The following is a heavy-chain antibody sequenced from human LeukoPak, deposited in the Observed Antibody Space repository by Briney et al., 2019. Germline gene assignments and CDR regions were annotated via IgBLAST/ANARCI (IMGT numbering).Heavy chain of an antibody. CDR1: GFTFNTYN. V-gene: IGHV3-23*01. CDR3: AKDLRKGGRFLEWQGVNLDAFDI. D-gene: IGHD3-3*01. J-gene: IGHJ3*02. Sequence: GGSLRLSCAASGFTFNTYNMNWVRQAPGKGLEWVSAISGSGGSTYYADSVKGRFTISRDNSKNTLYLQMNSLRAEDTAVYYCAKDLRKGGRFLEWQGVNLDAFDIWGQGTMVTVSS. CDR2: ISGSGGST.